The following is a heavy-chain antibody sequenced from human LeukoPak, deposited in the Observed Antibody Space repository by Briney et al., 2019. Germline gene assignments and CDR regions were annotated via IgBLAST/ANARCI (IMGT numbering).Heavy chain of an antibody. V-gene: IGHV4-38-2*01. CDR3: ARGLRVIDAFDI. D-gene: IGHD2-21*01. Sequence: PSETLSLTCAVSGYSISSGYYWGWIRQPPGKGLEWIGSIYHSGSTYYNPSLKSRVTISVDTSKNQFSLKLSSVTAADTAVYYCARGLRVIDAFDIWGQGTMVTVSS. CDR2: IYHSGST. J-gene: IGHJ3*02. CDR1: GYSISSGYY.